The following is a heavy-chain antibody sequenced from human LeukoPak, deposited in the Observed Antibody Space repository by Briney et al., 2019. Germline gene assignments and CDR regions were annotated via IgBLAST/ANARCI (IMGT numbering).Heavy chain of an antibody. CDR2: ITSSSSYI. Sequence: PGGSLRLSCAASGFTFSTYNMNWVRQAPGKGLEWVSSITSSSSYIYYADSVKGRFTISRDNSKNTLYLQMNSLRAEDTAVYYCAKDVGGDGFDIWGQGTMVTVSS. CDR3: AKDVGGDGFDI. CDR1: GFTFSTYN. V-gene: IGHV3-21*01. D-gene: IGHD3-16*01. J-gene: IGHJ3*02.